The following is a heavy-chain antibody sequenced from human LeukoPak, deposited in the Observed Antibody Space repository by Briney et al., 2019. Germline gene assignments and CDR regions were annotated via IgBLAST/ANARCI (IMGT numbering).Heavy chain of an antibody. CDR1: GGSISSDY. Sequence: PPETLPLPCTVSGGSISSDYWSWIRQPPGKGLEWIGYIYYSGSTNYNPSLKSRVTISVDTSKNQFSLKLSSVTAADTAVYYCARDLVHYYDSSGYYNPVHDAFDIWGQGTMVTVSS. D-gene: IGHD3-22*01. CDR2: IYYSGST. V-gene: IGHV4-59*01. J-gene: IGHJ3*02. CDR3: ARDLVHYYDSSGYYNPVHDAFDI.